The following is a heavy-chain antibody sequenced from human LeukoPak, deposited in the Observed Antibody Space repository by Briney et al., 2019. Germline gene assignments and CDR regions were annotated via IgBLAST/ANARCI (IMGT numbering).Heavy chain of an antibody. J-gene: IGHJ3*02. Sequence: SETLSLTCTVSGGSISSYYWSWIRQHPGKGLEWIGYIYYSGSTYYNPSLKSRVTISVDTSKNQFSLKLSSVTAADTAVYYCARGMGRAAARPQDDAFDIWGQGTMVTVSS. V-gene: IGHV4-59*06. D-gene: IGHD6-13*01. CDR2: IYYSGST. CDR3: ARGMGRAAARPQDDAFDI. CDR1: GGSISSYY.